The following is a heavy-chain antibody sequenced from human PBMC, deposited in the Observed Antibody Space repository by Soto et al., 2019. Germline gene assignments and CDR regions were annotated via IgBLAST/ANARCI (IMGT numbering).Heavy chain of an antibody. Sequence: QVQLVESGGGVVQPGRSLRLSCAASGFTFSSYGMHWVRQAPGKGPEWVAVIWYDGSNKYYADSVKGRFTISRDNSKNTLYLQMDSLSAEDTAVYYCARDVMVTAMVLWYFDLWGRGTLVTVSS. V-gene: IGHV3-33*01. J-gene: IGHJ2*01. CDR3: ARDVMVTAMVLWYFDL. D-gene: IGHD2-21*02. CDR2: IWYDGSNK. CDR1: GFTFSSYG.